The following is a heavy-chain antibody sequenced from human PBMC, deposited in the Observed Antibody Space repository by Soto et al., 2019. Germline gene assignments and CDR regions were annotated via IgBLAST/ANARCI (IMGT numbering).Heavy chain of an antibody. D-gene: IGHD6-13*01. J-gene: IGHJ4*02. CDR3: TRLWQVSSSWYAPDDY. CDR2: IRSKANSYAT. Sequence: SWGSLRLSCAACGVTFSGSAMHGVRQASGKGLEWVGRIRSKANSYATAYAASVKGRFTISRDDSKNTAYLQMNSLKTEDTAVYYCTRLWQVSSSWYAPDDYWGREPWSPSPQ. V-gene: IGHV3-73*01. CDR1: GVTFSGSA.